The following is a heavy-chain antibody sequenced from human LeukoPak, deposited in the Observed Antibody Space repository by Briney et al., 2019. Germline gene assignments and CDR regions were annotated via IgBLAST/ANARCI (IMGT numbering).Heavy chain of an antibody. CDR2: LLLDGGNT. Sequence: PGGSLRLSCAAPGFTFCGYSIHWVPHAPGKGLEWVALLLLDGGNTKYADSVKGRVTISRDNSKNTLYLQMNSLRAEDTAVYFCAKDGANYNCYDYWRQGTLATVS. V-gene: IGHV3-33*06. D-gene: IGHD1-1*01. J-gene: IGHJ4*02. CDR3: AKDGANYNCYDY. CDR1: GFTFCGYS.